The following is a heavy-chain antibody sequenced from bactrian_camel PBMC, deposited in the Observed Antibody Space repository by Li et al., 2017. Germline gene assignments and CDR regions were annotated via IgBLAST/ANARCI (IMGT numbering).Heavy chain of an antibody. V-gene: IGHV3S40*01. Sequence: VQLVESGGGLVQPGGSLRLSCAASGLTFSSYAMSWVRQAPGKGLEWVSGISSLGALTYYADSVKGQFTISVDNAKNIVSLQMNSLKSEDTALYYCAAQVGTYDEYNYWGQGTQVTVS. D-gene: IGHD5*01. CDR3: AAQVGTYDEYNY. CDR2: ISSLGALT. J-gene: IGHJ4*01. CDR1: GLTFSSYA.